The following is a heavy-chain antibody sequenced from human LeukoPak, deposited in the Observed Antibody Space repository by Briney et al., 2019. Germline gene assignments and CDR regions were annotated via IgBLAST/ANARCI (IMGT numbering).Heavy chain of an antibody. V-gene: IGHV4-31*03. CDR1: GGSISSGASD. Sequence: SQTLSLTCTVSGGSISSGASDWGWIRQHPKRGLEWVGYINHSGSTYYNPSLGSRVTMSVDTSKNQFSLKLSSVTAADSAVYYCARAARQGFTMIVVPFFYFDLWGRGTLVTVYS. CDR3: ARAARQGFTMIVVPFFYFDL. CDR2: INHSGST. J-gene: IGHJ2*01. D-gene: IGHD3-22*01.